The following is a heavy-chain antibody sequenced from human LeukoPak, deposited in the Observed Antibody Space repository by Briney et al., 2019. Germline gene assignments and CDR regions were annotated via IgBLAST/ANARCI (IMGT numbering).Heavy chain of an antibody. D-gene: IGHD6-13*01. CDR2: INPKSGGT. V-gene: IGHV1-2*02. J-gene: IGHJ6*03. CDR3: ARSPSGSSSFYYYYYYMDV. CDR1: GYTFTGYY. Sequence: ASVKVSCKASGYTFTGYYMHWVRQAPGQGLEWMGWINPKSGGTNYAQKFQGKVTMTRDTSISTAYMELSRLRSDDTAVYYCARSPSGSSSFYYYYYYMDVWGKGTTVTVSS.